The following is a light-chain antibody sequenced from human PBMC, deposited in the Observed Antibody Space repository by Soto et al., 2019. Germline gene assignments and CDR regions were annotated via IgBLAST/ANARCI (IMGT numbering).Light chain of an antibody. CDR1: QSVSTF. Sequence: EIVLTQSPATLSLSPGERATRSCRASQSVSTFLAWYQHKPGQAPRLLIYDASNRATGIPDRFRGSGSGTDFTLTISSLEPEDFALYYCQQGTDWPPGTFGQGTKVEIK. CDR2: DAS. V-gene: IGKV3-11*01. CDR3: QQGTDWPPGT. J-gene: IGKJ1*01.